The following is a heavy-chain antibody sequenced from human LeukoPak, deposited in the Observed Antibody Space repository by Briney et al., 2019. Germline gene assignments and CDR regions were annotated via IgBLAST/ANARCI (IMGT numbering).Heavy chain of an antibody. CDR1: GGSISSSSYY. D-gene: IGHD3-22*01. V-gene: IGHV4-39*01. CDR2: IYYSGST. CDR3: ARQMERLAYYYDSSGYYYGVN. J-gene: IGHJ4*02. Sequence: SETLSLTCTVSGGSISSSSYYWGWIRQPPGKGLEWIVSIYYSGSTYYNPSLKSRVTISVDTSRNQFSLKLSSVTAADTAVYYCARQMERLAYYYDSSGYYYGVNWGQGTLVTVSS.